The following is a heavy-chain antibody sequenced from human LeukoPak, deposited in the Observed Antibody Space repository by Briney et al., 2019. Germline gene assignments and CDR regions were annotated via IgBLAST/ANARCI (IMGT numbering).Heavy chain of an antibody. Sequence: SVKVSCKASGGTFSSYAISWVRQAPGQGLERMGGIIPIFGTANYAQKFQGRVTITADESTSTAYMELSSLRSEDTAVYYFARGSRIVDAFDIWGQGTMVTVSS. J-gene: IGHJ3*02. CDR2: IIPIFGTA. V-gene: IGHV1-69*13. D-gene: IGHD2-15*01. CDR1: GGTFSSYA. CDR3: ARGSRIVDAFDI.